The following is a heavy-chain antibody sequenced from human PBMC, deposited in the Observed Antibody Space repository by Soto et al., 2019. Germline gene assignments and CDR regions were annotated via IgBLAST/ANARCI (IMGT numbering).Heavy chain of an antibody. Sequence: QVQLQESGPGLVKPSQTLSLTCTVSGGSISSGGYYWSWIRQHPGKGLEWIGYIYYSGSTYYNPALKSRVTISVGTSKNQCSLKLSSVTAADTAVYYCARGPITMLRGDHRYFDYWGQGTLVTVSS. CDR1: GGSISSGGYY. V-gene: IGHV4-31*03. D-gene: IGHD3-10*01. J-gene: IGHJ4*02. CDR3: ARGPITMLRGDHRYFDY. CDR2: IYYSGST.